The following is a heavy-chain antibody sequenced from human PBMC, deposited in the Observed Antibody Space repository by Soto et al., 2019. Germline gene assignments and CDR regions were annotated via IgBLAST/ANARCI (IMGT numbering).Heavy chain of an antibody. Sequence: PSETLSLTCTVSGGSISSGGFSWSWIRQFPGEGLEYIGYIFPGGSTDYNPSLKSRVSISVDTSKNQFSLNLTSVTAADTAVYFCARDLGRNYFDYWGQGALVTVSS. CDR3: ARDLGRNYFDY. V-gene: IGHV4-31*03. J-gene: IGHJ4*02. CDR2: IFPGGST. CDR1: GGSISSGGFS.